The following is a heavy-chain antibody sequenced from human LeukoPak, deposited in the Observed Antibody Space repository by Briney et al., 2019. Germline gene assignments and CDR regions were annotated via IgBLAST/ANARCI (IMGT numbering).Heavy chain of an antibody. V-gene: IGHV3-33*01. CDR1: GITFRNYG. J-gene: IGHJ4*02. CDR2: IWYDGSNK. CDR3: ATDRATQYFDY. D-gene: IGHD2-15*01. Sequence: PGGSLRLSCAASGITFRNYGMHWVRQAPGKGLEWVAVIWYDGSNKDYADSVKGRFTVSRDNSRNTLFLQMNSLRVGDTAVYYCATDRATQYFDYWGQGTPVSVPS.